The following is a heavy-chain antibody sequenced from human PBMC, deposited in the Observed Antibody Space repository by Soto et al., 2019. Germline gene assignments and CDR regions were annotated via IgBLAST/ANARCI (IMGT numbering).Heavy chain of an antibody. CDR1: SDSITNYY. CDR3: ARVGGTRGWY. J-gene: IGHJ4*02. CDR2: IHDSGRS. V-gene: IGHV4-59*01. Sequence: QVQLQESGPGLVKPSETLSLTCTVSSDSITNYYWSWIQQSPGKGLEWIGYIHDSGRSNYNPSLKSRIKISVDTPKKQFPRKLNSVPAADTAVFYCARVGGTRGWYWGQGTLVTVSS. D-gene: IGHD2-15*01.